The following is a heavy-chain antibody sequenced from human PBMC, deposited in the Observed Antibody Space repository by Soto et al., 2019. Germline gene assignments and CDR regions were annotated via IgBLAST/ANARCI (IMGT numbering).Heavy chain of an antibody. D-gene: IGHD3-3*01. CDR1: GFTFSSYW. CDR3: ARAWTFLRFLEWLQLFDY. Sequence: GGSLRLSCAASGFTFSSYWMSWVPQAPGKGLEWVANIKQDGSEKYYVDSVKGRFTISRDNAKNSLYLQMNSLRAEDTAVYYCARAWTFLRFLEWLQLFDYWGQGTLVTVSS. J-gene: IGHJ4*02. V-gene: IGHV3-7*01. CDR2: IKQDGSEK.